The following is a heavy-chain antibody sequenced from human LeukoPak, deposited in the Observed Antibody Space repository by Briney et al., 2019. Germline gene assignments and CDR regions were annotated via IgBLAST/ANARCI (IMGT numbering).Heavy chain of an antibody. CDR3: AKLREWELPDLFDY. CDR1: GFTFSTYG. V-gene: IGHV3-23*01. CDR2: ISGSGGSR. J-gene: IGHJ4*02. D-gene: IGHD1-26*01. Sequence: GGTLRLSCAASGFTFSTYGMSWVRQAPGKGLEWVSGISGSGGSRFYTDSVKGRFTISRDNSKNTLYLLMNSLRAEDTAVYYCAKLREWELPDLFDYWGQGTLVTVSS.